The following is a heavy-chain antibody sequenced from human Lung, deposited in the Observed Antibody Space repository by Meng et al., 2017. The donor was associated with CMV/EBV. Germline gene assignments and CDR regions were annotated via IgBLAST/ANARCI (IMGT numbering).Heavy chain of an antibody. CDR1: GHTFTSHD. CDR2: MNPNSGGT. J-gene: IGHJ4*02. V-gene: IGHV1-8*01. Sequence: ASXXVSXKTVGHTFTSHDINWVRQATGQGLESVGWMNPNSGGTGYAQNFQGRISMTGNTSISTAYMELTGLRSEDTAVYYCVIRIYCTSSNCHSVYGGQGTXVTVSS. D-gene: IGHD2-2*01. CDR3: VIRIYCTSSNCHSVY.